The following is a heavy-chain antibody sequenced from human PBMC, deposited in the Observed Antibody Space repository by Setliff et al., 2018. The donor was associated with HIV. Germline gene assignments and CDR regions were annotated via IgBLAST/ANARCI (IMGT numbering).Heavy chain of an antibody. CDR1: GGSISSSGPGYY. J-gene: IGHJ4*02. V-gene: IGHV4-39*01. Sequence: SETLSLTCTVSGGSISSSGPGYYWGWVRQAPGGGLEWIGSVYYSGSTYYNPSLKSRVTISLDTSKNQLSLRPNSMTAADTAVYYCARSQPDTIFGVVIFDYCGQGKRGTVSS. D-gene: IGHD3-3*01. CDR2: VYYSGST. CDR3: ARSQPDTIFGVVIFDY.